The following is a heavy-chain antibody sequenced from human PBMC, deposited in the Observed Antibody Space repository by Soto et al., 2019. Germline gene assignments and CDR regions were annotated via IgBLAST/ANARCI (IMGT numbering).Heavy chain of an antibody. Sequence: GGSLRLSCAASGFTFSDFSMSWVRQAPGKGLEWVSSISGGGGSTYYADSVKGRFTISRDNSKNTLYLQMNSLRAEDTAVYYCAKDKAGYNYSPNWFDPWGQGTLVTVSS. CDR1: GFTFSDFS. CDR3: AKDKAGYNYSPNWFDP. J-gene: IGHJ5*02. V-gene: IGHV3-23*01. CDR2: ISGGGGST. D-gene: IGHD5-18*01.